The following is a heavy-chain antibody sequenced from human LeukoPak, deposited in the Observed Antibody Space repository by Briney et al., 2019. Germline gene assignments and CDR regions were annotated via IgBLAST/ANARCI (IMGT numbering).Heavy chain of an antibody. J-gene: IGHJ4*02. Sequence: QPSETLSLTCSVSGGSISGTSYCWGWIRQPPGKGPEWIGSHYHTGRIYHNPSLNSRVTISVDTFKNQFSLKLSSVTDADTAVYYCARDGSDNWGLFDNWGRGTLVTVSS. CDR3: ARDGSDNWGLFDN. CDR1: GGSISGTSYC. D-gene: IGHD1-1*01. V-gene: IGHV4-39*07. CDR2: HYHTGRI.